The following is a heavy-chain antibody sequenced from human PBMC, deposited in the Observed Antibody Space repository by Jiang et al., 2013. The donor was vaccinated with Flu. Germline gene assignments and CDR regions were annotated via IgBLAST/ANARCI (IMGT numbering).Heavy chain of an antibody. CDR1: GGSINSSSYF. CDR2: IYMMGPP. Sequence: PSETLSLTCTVSGGSINSSSYFWGLAPQPPGKGLEWIGTIYMMGPPTYNPSLKSRATISIDTSKNQFSLTLSSVTAADTAVFYCARPSSGWHGVYSYYMDVWGKGTTVTVSS. CDR3: ARPSSGWHGVYSYYMDV. J-gene: IGHJ6*03. D-gene: IGHD6-19*01. V-gene: IGHV4-39*07.